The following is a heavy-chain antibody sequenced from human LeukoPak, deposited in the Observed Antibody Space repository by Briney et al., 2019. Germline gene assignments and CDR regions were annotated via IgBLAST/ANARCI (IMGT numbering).Heavy chain of an antibody. CDR1: GFNIRSYW. Sequence: GGSLRLSCTASGFNIRSYWMSWVRQTPGKGLEWVANIRQDGSEKYYVDSVKGRFTISRDNAKNSLYLQMNNLRAEDTAVYYCYTYGEVDYWGQGTLVTVSP. CDR3: YTYGEVDY. J-gene: IGHJ4*02. CDR2: IRQDGSEK. D-gene: IGHD5-18*01. V-gene: IGHV3-7*01.